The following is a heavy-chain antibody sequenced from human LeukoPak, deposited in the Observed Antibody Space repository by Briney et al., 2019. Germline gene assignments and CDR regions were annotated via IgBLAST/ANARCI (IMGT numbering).Heavy chain of an antibody. V-gene: IGHV3-21*01. D-gene: IGHD3-10*01. Sequence: GGSLRLSCAASGFTFSSYSLNWVRQAPGKGLEWVSSISSSSSYIYYADSVKGRFTISRDNAKNSLYLQMNSLRAEDTAVYYCARSPGDYYFDYWGQGTLVTVSS. CDR1: GFTFSSYS. J-gene: IGHJ4*02. CDR2: ISSSSSYI. CDR3: ARSPGDYYFDY.